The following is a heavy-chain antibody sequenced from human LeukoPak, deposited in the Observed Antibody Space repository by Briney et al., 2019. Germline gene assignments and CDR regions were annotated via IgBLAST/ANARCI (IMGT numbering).Heavy chain of an antibody. V-gene: IGHV3-30*18. Sequence: PGGSLRLSCAASGFTFSRYGIHWVRQAPGKGLEWVAVISYDGSDKYYADFVKGRFTISRDNSKSTLYLQMNSLRAEDTAVYYCAKDSSRSGFDWFDYWGQGTLVTVSS. CDR2: ISYDGSDK. CDR1: GFTFSRYG. D-gene: IGHD5-12*01. J-gene: IGHJ4*02. CDR3: AKDSSRSGFDWFDY.